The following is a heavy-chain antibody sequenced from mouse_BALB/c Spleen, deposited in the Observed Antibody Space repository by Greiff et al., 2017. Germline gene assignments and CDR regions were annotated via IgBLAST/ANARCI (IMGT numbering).Heavy chain of an antibody. CDR3: ARERYGSRYGY. D-gene: IGHD1-1*01. CDR2: ISSGGST. J-gene: IGHJ2*01. V-gene: IGHV5-6-5*01. CDR1: GFTFSSYA. Sequence: EVKVVESGGGLVKPGGSLKLSCAASGFTFSSYAMSWVRQTPEKRLEWVASISSGGSTYYPDSVKGRFTISRDNARNILYLQMSSLRSEDTAMYYCARERYGSRYGYWGQGTTLTVSS.